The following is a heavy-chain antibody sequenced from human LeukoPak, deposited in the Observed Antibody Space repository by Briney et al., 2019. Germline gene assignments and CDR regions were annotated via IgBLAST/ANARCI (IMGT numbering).Heavy chain of an antibody. CDR2: ISSSSSYI. D-gene: IGHD3-10*01. CDR3: ARDSDSWGSGSYYSGKFDY. CDR1: GFTFSSYA. J-gene: IGHJ4*02. V-gene: IGHV3-21*01. Sequence: GGSLRLSCAASGFTFSSYAMSWVRQAPGKGLEWVSSISSSSSYIYYADSVKGRFTISRDNAKNSLYLQMNSLRAEDTAVYYCARDSDSWGSGSYYSGKFDYWGQGTLVTVSS.